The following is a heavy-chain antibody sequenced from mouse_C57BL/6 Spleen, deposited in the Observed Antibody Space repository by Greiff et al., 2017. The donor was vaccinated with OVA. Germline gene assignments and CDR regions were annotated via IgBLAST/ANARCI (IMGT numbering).Heavy chain of an antibody. CDR2: ISSGGSYT. D-gene: IGHD1-1*01. V-gene: IGHV5-6*02. Sequence: EVKVEESGGDLVKPGGSLKLSCAASGFTFSSYGMSWVRQTPDKRLEWVATISSGGSYTYYPDSVQGRFTISRDNAKNTLYLQMSSLKSEDTAMYYCARLPITTVVATDWYFDVWGTGTTVTVSS. CDR3: ARLPITTVVATDWYFDV. CDR1: GFTFSSYG. J-gene: IGHJ1*03.